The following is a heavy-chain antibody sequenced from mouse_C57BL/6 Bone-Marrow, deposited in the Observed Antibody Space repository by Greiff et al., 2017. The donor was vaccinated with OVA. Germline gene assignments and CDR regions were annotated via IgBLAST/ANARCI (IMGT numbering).Heavy chain of an antibody. CDR1: GFTFSSYA. CDR3: ARVDYGSSYTWFAY. D-gene: IGHD1-1*01. J-gene: IGHJ3*01. V-gene: IGHV5-4*03. CDR2: ISDGGSYT. Sequence: EVMLVESGGGLVKPGGSLKLSCAASGFTFSSYAMSWVRQTPEKRLEWVATISDGGSYTYYPDNVKGRFTISRDNAKNNLYLQMSHLKSEDTAMYYCARVDYGSSYTWFAYWGQGTLVTVSA.